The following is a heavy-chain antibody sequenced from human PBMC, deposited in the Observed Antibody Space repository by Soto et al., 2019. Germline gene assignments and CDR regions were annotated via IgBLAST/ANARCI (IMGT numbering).Heavy chain of an antibody. CDR3: ARDDGRDPRPGYYYYYYGMDV. D-gene: IGHD6-6*01. J-gene: IGHJ6*02. Sequence: QVQLVQSGAEVKKPGSSVKVSCKASGGTFSSYAISWVRQAPGQGLEWMGGIIPIFGTANYAQKFQGRVTITADESTSTAYMELSSLRSEDTAVYYCARDDGRDPRPGYYYYYYGMDVWGQGTTVTVSS. V-gene: IGHV1-69*12. CDR1: GGTFSSYA. CDR2: IIPIFGTA.